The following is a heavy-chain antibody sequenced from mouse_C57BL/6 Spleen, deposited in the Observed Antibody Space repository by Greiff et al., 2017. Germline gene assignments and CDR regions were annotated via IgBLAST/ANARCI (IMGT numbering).Heavy chain of an antibody. CDR3: SIYDYDGGVDD. CDR2: IYPSSGNT. CDR1: GYTFTSYG. J-gene: IGHJ2*01. Sequence: QVQLQQPGAELVRPGASVKLSCKASGYTFTSYGISWVKQRTGQGLEWIGVIYPSSGNTKSNEKFKGKATLTVDKSSSTAYMPLRSLTSEDSAVDFCSIYDYDGGVDDWGQGTTLTVSS. V-gene: IGHV1-81*01. D-gene: IGHD2-4*01.